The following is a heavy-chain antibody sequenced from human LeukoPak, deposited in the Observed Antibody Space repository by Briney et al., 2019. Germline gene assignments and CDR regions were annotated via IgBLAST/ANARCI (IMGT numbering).Heavy chain of an antibody. V-gene: IGHV1-18*01. Sequence: ASVKVSCKASGYTFTNYGISWVRQAPGQGLECMGWISAYNDHTDYAQKFQGRITITSDASASTADMELSSLRSEDTAVYYCARVGPHSSSSDYYFDYWGQGTLVTVSS. CDR3: ARVGPHSSSSDYYFDY. CDR1: GYTFTNYG. D-gene: IGHD6-6*01. CDR2: ISAYNDHT. J-gene: IGHJ4*02.